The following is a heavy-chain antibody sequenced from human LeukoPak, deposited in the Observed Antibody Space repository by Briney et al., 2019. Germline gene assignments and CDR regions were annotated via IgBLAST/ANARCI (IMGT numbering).Heavy chain of an antibody. CDR2: MNPNSGNA. CDR3: ARWSGSTEGFDY. V-gene: IGHV1-8*01. Sequence: GASVKVSCKASGYTFTSYGINWVRQATGQGLEWMGWMNPNSGNAGYAQKFQGRVTMTRNTSISTAYMELSSLRSEDTAVYYCARWSGSTEGFDYWGQGTLVTVSS. J-gene: IGHJ4*02. CDR1: GYTFTSYG. D-gene: IGHD2-15*01.